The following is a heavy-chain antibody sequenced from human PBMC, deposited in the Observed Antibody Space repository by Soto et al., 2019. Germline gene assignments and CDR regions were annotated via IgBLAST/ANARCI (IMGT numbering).Heavy chain of an antibody. CDR3: ARGYYYDSSGYYSNAYYFDY. Sequence: QVQLVQSGAEVKKPGSSVKVSCKASGGTFSSYAISWVRQAPGQGLEWMGGIIPIFGTANYAQKFQGRVTITADESTGTADMELSSLRSEDTAVYYFARGYYYDSSGYYSNAYYFDYWGQGTLVTVSS. CDR1: GGTFSSYA. D-gene: IGHD3-22*01. J-gene: IGHJ4*02. V-gene: IGHV1-69*01. CDR2: IIPIFGTA.